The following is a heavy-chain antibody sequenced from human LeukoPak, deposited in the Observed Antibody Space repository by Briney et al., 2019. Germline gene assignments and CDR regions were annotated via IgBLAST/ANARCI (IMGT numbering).Heavy chain of an antibody. Sequence: PGGSLRLSCAGSGFTFSNYGIHWVRQAPGKGLEWVAVISYNGNVKYYMDSVKGRFTISRDNSKNTLYLQMNSLRAEDTAVYYCARDLTETTILDYWGQGTLVTVSS. CDR1: GFTFSNYG. D-gene: IGHD1-7*01. J-gene: IGHJ4*02. CDR3: ARDLTETTILDY. V-gene: IGHV3-30*03. CDR2: ISYNGNVK.